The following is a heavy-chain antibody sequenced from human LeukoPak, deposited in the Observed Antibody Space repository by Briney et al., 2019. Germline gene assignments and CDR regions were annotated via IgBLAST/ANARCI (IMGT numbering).Heavy chain of an antibody. CDR1: GFTFSSYS. Sequence: GGSLRLSCAASGFTFSSYSMNWVRQAPGKGLEWVSFISSSSSSINYADSVRGRFTISRDNAKNSLYLQMNSLRAEDTAVYYCALVYYGDYERAYWGQGTLVTVSS. D-gene: IGHD4-17*01. CDR2: ISSSSSSI. V-gene: IGHV3-21*04. CDR3: ALVYYGDYERAY. J-gene: IGHJ4*02.